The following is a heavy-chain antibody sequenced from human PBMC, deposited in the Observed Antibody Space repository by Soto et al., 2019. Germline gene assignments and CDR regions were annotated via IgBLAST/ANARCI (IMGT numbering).Heavy chain of an antibody. V-gene: IGHV1-8*01. Sequence: QVQLVQSGAEVKKPGASVKVSCKASGYTFTSYDINWVRQATGQGLEWMGWMNPNSGNTGYAQKFQGRVTMTRNTSISTAYMELSSLRSEDAAVYYCTRAPDGRLLEWLSHGYYYYYMVVLVKGTTITVSS. D-gene: IGHD3-3*01. CDR3: TRAPDGRLLEWLSHGYYYYYMVV. CDR1: GYTFTSYD. CDR2: MNPNSGNT. J-gene: IGHJ6*03.